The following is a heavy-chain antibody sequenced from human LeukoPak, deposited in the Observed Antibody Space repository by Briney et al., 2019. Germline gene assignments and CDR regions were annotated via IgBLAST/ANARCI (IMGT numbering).Heavy chain of an antibody. Sequence: GGSLRLSCAASGFTFSDHYTDWVRQAPGKGLEWVGRIRNKANSYTTEYAASVKGRFTISRDDSKNSLYLQMNSLKTEDTAVYYCASSLGIGYWGQGTLVTVSS. D-gene: IGHD7-27*01. CDR2: IRNKANSYTT. J-gene: IGHJ4*02. CDR3: ASSLGIGY. CDR1: GFTFSDHY. V-gene: IGHV3-72*01.